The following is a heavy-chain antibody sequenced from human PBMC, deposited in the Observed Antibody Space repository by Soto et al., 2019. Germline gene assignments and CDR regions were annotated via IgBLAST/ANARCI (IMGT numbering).Heavy chain of an antibody. CDR1: GFTVSSSY. CDR2: LYTAGNT. D-gene: IGHD6-19*01. V-gene: IGHV3-53*01. Sequence: GGSLRLSCAVSGFTVSSSYMSWVRQAPGKGLEWVSVLYTAGNTNYADSVKGRFTISRDISKNTLYLQMNSLSVDDTAVYYCGTDPFTLGWWFDPWGQGTLVAVSS. J-gene: IGHJ5*02. CDR3: GTDPFTLGWWFDP.